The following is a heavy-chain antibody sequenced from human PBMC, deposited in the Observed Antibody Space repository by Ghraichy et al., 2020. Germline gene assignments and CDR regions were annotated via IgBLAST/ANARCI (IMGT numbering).Heavy chain of an antibody. J-gene: IGHJ3*01. CDR2: ISASGGST. D-gene: IGHD3-10*01. CDR3: AKILSTSASGL. V-gene: IGHV3-23*01. CDR1: GFTFSTYA. Sequence: GGSLRLSCAASGFTFSTYAMTWVRKAPGKGMEWVSAISASGGSTFYADSVRGRFTISSDNSKNTLYLQMNSLRAEDTAVYYCAKILSTSASGLWGQGTMVIGSS.